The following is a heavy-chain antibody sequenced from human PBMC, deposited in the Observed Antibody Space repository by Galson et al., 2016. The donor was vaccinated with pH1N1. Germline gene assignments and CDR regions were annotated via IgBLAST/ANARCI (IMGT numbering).Heavy chain of an antibody. CDR2: IVGIFRSA. J-gene: IGHJ4*02. D-gene: IGHD5-18*01. CDR1: GGPLNSHA. CDR3: ARVSGYNSGYIDS. Sequence: SVKVSCKASGGPLNSHAISWVRQAPGQGLEWMGRIVGIFRSANYAQKFQGRVTITADEFMSTTYMELSSLRSDDTAVHYCARVSGYNSGYIDSWGQGTLVTVSS. V-gene: IGHV1-69*13.